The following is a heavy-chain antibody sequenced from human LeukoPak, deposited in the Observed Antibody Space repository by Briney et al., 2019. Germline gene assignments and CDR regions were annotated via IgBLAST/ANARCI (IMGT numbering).Heavy chain of an antibody. CDR2: MYYFWGA. CDR3: ARLYSANWSPYYFDY. V-gene: IGHV4-59*08. CDR1: GYSITTYY. D-gene: IGHD6-13*01. J-gene: IGHJ4*02. Sequence: SETLSLTCAVSGYSITTYYWLWIRQPPGKGLDWIGYMYYFWGANYNPSLKSRVTMSPDTSKSQFSLQLSSVTAADTAPYYCARLYSANWSPYYFDYWGQGILVTVSS.